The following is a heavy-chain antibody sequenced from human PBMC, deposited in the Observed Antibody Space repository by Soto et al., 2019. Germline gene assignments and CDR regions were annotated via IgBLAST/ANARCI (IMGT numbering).Heavy chain of an antibody. CDR1: GGSISSFTYY. CDR2: VYYNENT. CDR3: ARRDRYSGFIAWFDT. D-gene: IGHD2-21*01. J-gene: IGHJ5*02. Sequence: SETLSLTCSVSGGSISSFTYYWGWIRQPPGKGLEWIGTVYYNENTYYNPSLKSRVTITVDTAKNQFSLNLRSVTAADTAMYFCARRDRYSGFIAWFDTGGPGTLVTVSS. V-gene: IGHV4-39*01.